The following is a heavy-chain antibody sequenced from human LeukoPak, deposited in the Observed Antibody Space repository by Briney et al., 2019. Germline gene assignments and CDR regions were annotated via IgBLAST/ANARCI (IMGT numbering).Heavy chain of an antibody. CDR3: ARVKGSGYRNSIDY. V-gene: IGHV3-20*04. Sequence: GGSLRPSCAASGFTFDDYAMNWVRQAPGKGLEWVSGINWNGGSTYYRDSVKGRFTISRDNAKNSLYLQMNSLRAEDTALYYCARVKGSGYRNSIDYWGQGTLVTVSS. D-gene: IGHD3-3*01. CDR2: INWNGGST. CDR1: GFTFDDYA. J-gene: IGHJ4*02.